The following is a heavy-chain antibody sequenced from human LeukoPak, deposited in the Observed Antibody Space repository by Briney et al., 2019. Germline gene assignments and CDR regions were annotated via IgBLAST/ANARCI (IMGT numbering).Heavy chain of an antibody. V-gene: IGHV4-34*01. Sequence: SETLSFTCAVSGTTFSSYYWSWIPQPPGQGLKWIRELNHSGYTYDNPSLKSRVTISVDTSKNQFSLRLRSVTAADTAVYFCARMTTGHDFWGQGTLVTVSS. CDR1: GTTFSSYY. J-gene: IGHJ4*02. CDR2: LNHSGYT. CDR3: ARMTTGHDF. D-gene: IGHD4-17*01.